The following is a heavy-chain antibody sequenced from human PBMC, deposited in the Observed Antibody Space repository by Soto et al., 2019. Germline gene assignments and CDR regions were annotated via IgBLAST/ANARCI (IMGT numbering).Heavy chain of an antibody. J-gene: IGHJ6*02. CDR3: ARGGGDSSSWYMRNYYYYGMDV. CDR1: GGTFSSYA. D-gene: IGHD6-13*01. V-gene: IGHV1-69*05. CDR2: IIPIFGTA. Sequence: ASVKVSCKASGGTFSSYAISWVRQAPGQGLELMGGIIPIFGTANYAQKFQGWVTMTRDTSISTAYMELSRLRSDDTAVYYCARGGGDSSSWYMRNYYYYGMDVWGQGTTVTVSS.